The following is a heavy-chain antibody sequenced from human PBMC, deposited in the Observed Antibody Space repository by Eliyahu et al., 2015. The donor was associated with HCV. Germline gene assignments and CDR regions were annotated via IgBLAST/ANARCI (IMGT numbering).Heavy chain of an antibody. Sequence: EVQLVESGGGLVQPGGSLRLSCEASGFTFSSHWMHWVRQAPGKGLLWVSRINSDVSSTSYADSVKGRFTISRDNAKNTLYLQMNSLRAEDTAVYYCASEDTMSYYGMDVWGQGTTVTVSS. CDR2: INSDVSST. CDR3: ASEDTMSYYGMDV. J-gene: IGHJ6*02. CDR1: GFTFSSHW. D-gene: IGHD5-18*01. V-gene: IGHV3-74*01.